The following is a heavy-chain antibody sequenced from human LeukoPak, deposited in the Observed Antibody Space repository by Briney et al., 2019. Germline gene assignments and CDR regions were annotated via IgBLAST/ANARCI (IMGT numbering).Heavy chain of an antibody. J-gene: IGHJ4*02. CDR2: ISAYNGNT. Sequence: ASVKVSCKASGYTFTGYGLSWVRQAPGQGLEWMGWISAYNGNTNYAQKLQGRVTMTTDTSTSTAYMELRSLRSDDTAVYYCARASRGSSRSNVDYWGQGTLVTVSS. V-gene: IGHV1-18*01. CDR1: GYTFTGYG. D-gene: IGHD6-6*01. CDR3: ARASRGSSRSNVDY.